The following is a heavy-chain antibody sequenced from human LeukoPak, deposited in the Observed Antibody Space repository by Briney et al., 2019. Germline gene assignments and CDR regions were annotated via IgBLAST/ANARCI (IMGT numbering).Heavy chain of an antibody. V-gene: IGHV3-64D*06. CDR1: GFTFSSYA. J-gene: IGHJ5*02. D-gene: IGHD6-13*01. Sequence: PGGSLRLSCSASGFTFSSYAMHWVRQATGKGLEYVSAISSSGGGTYYADSVKGRFTISRDNSKNTLYLQMSSLRAEDTAVYYCVKYSNSCYDPWGQGTLVTVSS. CDR3: VKYSNSCYDP. CDR2: ISSSGGGT.